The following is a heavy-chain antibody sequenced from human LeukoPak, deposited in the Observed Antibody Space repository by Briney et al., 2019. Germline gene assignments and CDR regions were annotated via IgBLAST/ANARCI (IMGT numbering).Heavy chain of an antibody. D-gene: IGHD6-19*01. CDR1: GFTFSSYG. J-gene: IGHJ4*02. V-gene: IGHV3-30*02. CDR2: IRHDGSNK. Sequence: GGSLRLSCAASGFTFSSYGMHWVRQAPGKGLEWVAFIRHDGSNKYYADSVKGRFTISRDNSKNTLYLQMNSLRAEDTAVYYCAKFSSGWDHFDYWGQGTLVTVPS. CDR3: AKFSSGWDHFDY.